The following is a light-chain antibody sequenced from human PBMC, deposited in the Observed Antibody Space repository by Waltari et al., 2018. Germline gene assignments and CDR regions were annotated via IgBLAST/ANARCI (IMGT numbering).Light chain of an antibody. J-gene: IGKJ1*01. CDR1: QGINDF. V-gene: IGKV1-9*01. Sequence: IQLTQSPSSLSASVGDRVTITCRASQGINDFLAWYQQKPGKAPKLLIYAASTLQSGVPSRFSGSGSGTDFTLTISSLQPEDFATYYCQLLNSSQWTFGQGTKVDIK. CDR3: QLLNSSQWT. CDR2: AAS.